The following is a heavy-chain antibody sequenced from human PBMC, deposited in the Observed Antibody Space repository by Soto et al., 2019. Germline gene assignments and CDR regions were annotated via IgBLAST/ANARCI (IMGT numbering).Heavy chain of an antibody. J-gene: IGHJ4*02. CDR3: ASALSSSWTQPDY. CDR1: GYTFTSYA. Sequence: QVQLVQSGAEVKKPGASVKVSCKASGYTFTSYAMHWVRQAPGQRLEWMGWINAGNGNTKYSQKFQGRVTITRDTSASTAYMELSSLRSEDTGVYYCASALSSSWTQPDYWGQGTLVTVSS. D-gene: IGHD6-13*01. V-gene: IGHV1-3*01. CDR2: INAGNGNT.